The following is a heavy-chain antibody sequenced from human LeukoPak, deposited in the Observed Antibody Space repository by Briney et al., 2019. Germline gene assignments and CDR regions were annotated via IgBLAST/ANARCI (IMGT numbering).Heavy chain of an antibody. D-gene: IGHD2-15*01. V-gene: IGHV3-11*06. J-gene: IGHJ5*02. CDR2: ISSSSSYT. Sequence: PGGSLRLSCAASGFTFSDYYMGWIRQAPGKGLEWVSYISSSSSYTNYADSVKGRFTISRDNAKNSLYLQMNSLRAEDTAVYYCARDASPYCSGGSCYPGWFDPWGQGTLVTVSS. CDR1: GFTFSDYY. CDR3: ARDASPYCSGGSCYPGWFDP.